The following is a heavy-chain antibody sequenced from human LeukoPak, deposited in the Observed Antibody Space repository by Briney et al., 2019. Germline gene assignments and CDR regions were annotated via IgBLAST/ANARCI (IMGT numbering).Heavy chain of an antibody. CDR1: GYTFTSYY. V-gene: IGHV1-46*01. CDR3: AREMEQWLVQGEFDY. CDR2: INPSGGST. D-gene: IGHD6-19*01. J-gene: IGHJ4*02. Sequence: ASVKVSCKASGYTFTSYYMHWVRQAPGQGLEWMGIINPSGGSTNYAQKFQGRVTITTDESTSTAYMELSSLRSEDTAVYYCAREMEQWLVQGEFDYWGQGTLVTVSS.